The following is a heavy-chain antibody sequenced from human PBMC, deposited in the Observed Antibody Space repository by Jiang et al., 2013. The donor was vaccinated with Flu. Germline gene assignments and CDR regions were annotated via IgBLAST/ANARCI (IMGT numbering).Heavy chain of an antibody. D-gene: IGHD6-13*01. CDR3: ARALAGYSSSWFFDY. Sequence: KPTQTLTLTCTFSGFSLSTSGMCVSWIRQPPGKALEWLARIDWDDDKYYSTSLKTRLTISKDTSKNQVVLTMTNMDPVDTATYYCARALAGYSSSWFFDYWGQGTLVTVSS. CDR1: GFSLSTSGMC. J-gene: IGHJ4*02. CDR2: IDWDDDK. V-gene: IGHV2-70*11.